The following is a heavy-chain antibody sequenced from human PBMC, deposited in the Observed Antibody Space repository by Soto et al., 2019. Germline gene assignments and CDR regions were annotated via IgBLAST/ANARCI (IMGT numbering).Heavy chain of an antibody. Sequence: EVQLVQSGAEVKKPGESLRISCVGSGYSFPSYWITWVRQLPGKGLEWMGRIDPSDSFTSYSPSFQGHVTISADKSISTAYLQWSSLKASDTAIYYCARHVVSSPISMLRGVIEYWGQGTLVTVSS. CDR3: ARHVVSSPISMLRGVIEY. V-gene: IGHV5-10-1*03. CDR1: GYSFPSYW. J-gene: IGHJ4*02. CDR2: IDPSDSFT. D-gene: IGHD3-10*01.